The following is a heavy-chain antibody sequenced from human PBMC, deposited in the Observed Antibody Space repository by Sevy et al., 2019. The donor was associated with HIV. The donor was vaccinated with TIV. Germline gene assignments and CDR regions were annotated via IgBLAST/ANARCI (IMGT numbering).Heavy chain of an antibody. CDR2: IWHDGNYK. J-gene: IGHJ4*02. CDR1: GFAFSRYG. V-gene: IGHV3-33*07. Sequence: GGSLRLSCGASGFAFSRYGMYWVRQAPGKGLEWVAVIWHDGNYKYYADSVKSRFTISRDNSKNTLYLQMNSLRGDDSAVYFCARDPLYYSHRDSYHLKYYFDYWGQGTQVTVSS. D-gene: IGHD3-10*01. CDR3: ARDPLYYSHRDSYHLKYYFDY.